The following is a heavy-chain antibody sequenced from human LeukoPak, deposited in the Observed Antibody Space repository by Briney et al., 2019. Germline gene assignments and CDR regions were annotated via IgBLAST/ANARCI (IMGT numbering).Heavy chain of an antibody. D-gene: IGHD4-17*01. V-gene: IGHV3-11*03. CDR2: ISSSSSCT. Sequence: GGSLRLSCAASGFAFSDYYMNWIRQAPGKGLEWVSYISSSSSCTNYADSVKGRFTISRDNAKNSLYLQMNSLRAEDTAVYYCAKARLRNDAFDIWGQGTRVTVSS. CDR3: AKARLRNDAFDI. CDR1: GFAFSDYY. J-gene: IGHJ3*02.